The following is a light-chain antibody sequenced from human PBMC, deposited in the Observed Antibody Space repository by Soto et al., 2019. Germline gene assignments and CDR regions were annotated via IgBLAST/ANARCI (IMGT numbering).Light chain of an antibody. CDR3: QHYYKWPLS. J-gene: IGKJ4*01. CDR1: QSVSSN. Sequence: EIVMKQSPATLSVSPCERATLSCRASQSVSSNLAWYQQKPGQAPRLLIYAASTRAPGVPARFNGSGSGTEFTLTISGLQSDDFALFFCQHYYKWPLSFGGGTKV. V-gene: IGKV3-15*01. CDR2: AAS.